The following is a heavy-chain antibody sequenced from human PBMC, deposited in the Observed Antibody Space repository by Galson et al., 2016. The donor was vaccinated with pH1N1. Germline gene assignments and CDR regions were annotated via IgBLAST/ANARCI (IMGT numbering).Heavy chain of an antibody. V-gene: IGHV1-46*03. CDR3: IRDLGRLRDF. CDR2: IDPSNGGT. D-gene: IGHD7-27*01. J-gene: IGHJ4*02. CDR1: GYIFTRDY. Sequence: SVKVSCKASGYIFTRDYFHWVRQAPGQGLEWMGVIDPSNGGTTFEQKFQGLVTMTRDTSTSTVYMEVSGLKSDDTAVYYCIRDLGRLRDFWGQGTLVTVSS.